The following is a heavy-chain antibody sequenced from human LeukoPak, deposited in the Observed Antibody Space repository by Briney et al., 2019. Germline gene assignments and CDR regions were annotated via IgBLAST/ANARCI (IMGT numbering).Heavy chain of an antibody. CDR2: IYYSGST. CDR1: GGSISSYY. J-gene: IGHJ4*02. Sequence: SETLSLTCTVSGGSISSYYWTWIRQPPGKGLEWIGYIYYSGSTNYNPSLKSRVTISVDTSKNQFSLKLSSVTAADTAVYYCARVGTAMVIGYWGQGTLVTVSS. D-gene: IGHD5-18*01. CDR3: ARVGTAMVIGY. V-gene: IGHV4-59*01.